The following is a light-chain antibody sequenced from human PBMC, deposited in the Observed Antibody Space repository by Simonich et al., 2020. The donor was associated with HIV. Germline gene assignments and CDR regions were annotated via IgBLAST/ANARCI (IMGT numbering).Light chain of an antibody. CDR3: QQRSNWPLT. Sequence: EMVMTQSPATLSLSPGERATLSCRASQSVSSNLAWYQQKPGQAPTLLIYDASTRATGIPARFSGSGSGTDFTLTISSLEPEDFAVYYCQQRSNWPLTFGGGTKVEIK. V-gene: IGKV3-11*01. J-gene: IGKJ4*01. CDR1: QSVSSN. CDR2: DAS.